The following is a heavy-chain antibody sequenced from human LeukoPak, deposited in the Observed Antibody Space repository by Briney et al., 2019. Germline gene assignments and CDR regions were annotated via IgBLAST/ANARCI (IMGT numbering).Heavy chain of an antibody. V-gene: IGHV1-2*02. Sequence: ASVKVSCKASGYTFTGYYMNWVRQAPGQGLEWLGWINPNSGGTNYAQKFQGRVTMTRDTSVSTAYMELSRLRSDDTAVFYCARQADNNWFDSWGRGTLVTVSS. D-gene: IGHD2-15*01. CDR3: ARQADNNWFDS. J-gene: IGHJ5*01. CDR1: GYTFTGYY. CDR2: INPNSGGT.